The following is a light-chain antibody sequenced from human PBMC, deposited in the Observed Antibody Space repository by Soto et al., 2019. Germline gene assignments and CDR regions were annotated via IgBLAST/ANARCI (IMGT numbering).Light chain of an antibody. CDR2: EGN. J-gene: IGLJ3*02. CDR1: SSDVGSY. Sequence: QSVLTQPASVSGSPGQSITISCTGTSSDVGSYVSWYQQHPGKAPKLIIYEGNERPSGVSNRFSGSKSANTASLTISGLQAEDEGDYYCCSFAGSSTYNWVFGGGTQLTVL. CDR3: CSFAGSSTYNWV. V-gene: IGLV2-23*01.